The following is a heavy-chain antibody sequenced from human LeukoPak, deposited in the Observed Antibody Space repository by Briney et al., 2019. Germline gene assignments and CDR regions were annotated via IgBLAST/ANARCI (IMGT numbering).Heavy chain of an antibody. J-gene: IGHJ4*02. V-gene: IGHV3-23*01. Sequence: PGGSLRLSCAASGFTFSSYAISWVRKPQGQGLERVSAISGSGGSTYYADSVKGRFTISRDNSKNTLYLQMNSLRAEDTAVYYCAKLAGLAYWGQGTLVTVSS. CDR3: AKLAGLAY. CDR2: ISGSGGST. CDR1: GFTFSSYA. D-gene: IGHD6-19*01.